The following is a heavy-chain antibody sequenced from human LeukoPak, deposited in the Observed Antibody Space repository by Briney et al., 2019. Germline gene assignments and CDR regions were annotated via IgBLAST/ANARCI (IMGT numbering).Heavy chain of an antibody. CDR3: AKDLHYYVAMDV. Sequence: GGSLRLSCAASEFTFSSSAMIWVRQAPGEGLEWVSTITGTGSTTYYADSVKGRFTISRDNSKSTLYLEMNSLRAEDTALYYCAKDLHYYVAMDVWGQGTAVTVSS. J-gene: IGHJ6*02. D-gene: IGHD3-10*02. V-gene: IGHV3-23*01. CDR2: ITGTGSTT. CDR1: EFTFSSSA.